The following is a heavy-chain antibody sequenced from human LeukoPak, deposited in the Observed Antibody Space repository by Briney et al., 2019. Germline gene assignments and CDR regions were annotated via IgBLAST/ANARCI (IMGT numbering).Heavy chain of an antibody. J-gene: IGHJ4*02. CDR3: ARVLAAAGAFDY. D-gene: IGHD6-13*01. V-gene: IGHV1-18*01. CDR1: GYTFASYG. Sequence: ASVKVSCKASGYTFASYGISWVRQAPGQGLEWMGWISAYNGNTNYAQKLQGRVTMTTDTSTSTAYMELRSLRSDDTAVYYCARVLAAAGAFDYWGQGTLVIVSS. CDR2: ISAYNGNT.